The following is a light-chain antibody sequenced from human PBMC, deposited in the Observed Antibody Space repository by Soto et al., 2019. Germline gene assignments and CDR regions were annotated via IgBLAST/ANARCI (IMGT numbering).Light chain of an antibody. CDR1: QTISRS. CDR3: QQSSNTPLT. CDR2: DAY. J-gene: IGKJ4*01. Sequence: DIQKTQSPSSLSASVGDRVTITCRASQTISRSLNWYQHKPGTAPRVLIYDAYTLSSGVPSRFSGSGSGTDFTLTISSLQPEDFATYYCQQSSNTPLTFGGGTKVDIK. V-gene: IGKV1-39*01.